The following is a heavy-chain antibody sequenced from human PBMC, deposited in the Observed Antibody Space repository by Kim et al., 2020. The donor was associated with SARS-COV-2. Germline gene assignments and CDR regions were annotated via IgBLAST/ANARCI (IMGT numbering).Heavy chain of an antibody. J-gene: IGHJ4*02. CDR2: ISYDGSNK. V-gene: IGHV3-30*04. Sequence: GGSLRLSCAASGFTFSSYAMHWVRQAPGKGLEWVAVISYDGSNKYYVDSVKGRFTISRDNSKNTLYLQMNSLRAEDTAVYYCARDPSWRVTIFGVVTLGYYFDYWGQGTLATVSS. D-gene: IGHD3-3*01. CDR3: ARDPSWRVTIFGVVTLGYYFDY. CDR1: GFTFSSYA.